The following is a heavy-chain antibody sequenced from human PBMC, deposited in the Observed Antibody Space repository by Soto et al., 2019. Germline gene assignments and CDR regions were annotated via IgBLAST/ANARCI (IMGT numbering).Heavy chain of an antibody. D-gene: IGHD6-6*01. CDR1: GFTVSSNY. CDR3: AREDSSSSGAFDI. Sequence: GGSLRLSCAASGFTVSSNYMSWVRQAPGKGLEWVSVIYSGGSTYYADSVKGRFTISRDNSKNTLYLQMNSLRAEDTAVYYCAREDSSSSGAFDIWGQGTMVTVSS. CDR2: IYSGGST. V-gene: IGHV3-53*01. J-gene: IGHJ3*02.